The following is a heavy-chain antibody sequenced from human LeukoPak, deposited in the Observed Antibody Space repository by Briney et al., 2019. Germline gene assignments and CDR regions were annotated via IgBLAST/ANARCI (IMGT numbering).Heavy chain of an antibody. CDR3: VRGYTYGLDN. J-gene: IGHJ4*02. V-gene: IGHV3-74*01. CDR1: GFTFDDYA. D-gene: IGHD5-18*01. Sequence: GGSLRLSCAASGFTFDDYAMHWVRQAPGKGLVWVSRIDVDGSTTGYADSVKGRFTISRDNAKNTLYLQMNSLRAEDTAVYYCVRGYTYGLDNWGQGTLVTVSS. CDR2: IDVDGSTT.